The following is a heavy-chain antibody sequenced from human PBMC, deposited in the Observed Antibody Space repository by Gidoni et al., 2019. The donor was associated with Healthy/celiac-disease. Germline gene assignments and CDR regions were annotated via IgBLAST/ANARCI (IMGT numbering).Heavy chain of an antibody. D-gene: IGHD3-22*01. CDR2: ISSSSSYI. CDR3: AREENYYDSSGYPDY. J-gene: IGHJ4*02. Sequence: EVQLVESGGCLVKPGGSLRLSCAASGFTCSSYSMNWVRQDPGKGLEWVSSISSSSSYIYYADSVKGRFTISRDNAKNSLYLQMNSLRAEDTAVYYCAREENYYDSSGYPDYWGQGTLVTVSS. V-gene: IGHV3-21*01. CDR1: GFTCSSYS.